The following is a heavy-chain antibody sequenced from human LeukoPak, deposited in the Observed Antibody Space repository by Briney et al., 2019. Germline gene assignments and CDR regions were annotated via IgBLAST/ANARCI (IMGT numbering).Heavy chain of an antibody. V-gene: IGHV4-59*04. CDR1: GGSISSYY. Sequence: SETLSLTCTVSGGSISSYYWSWIRQPPGKGLEWIGSIYYSGSTYYNPSLKSRVTISVGTSKDQFSLKLNSVTAADTAVYYCARYVSGSLGAFDTWGQGTMVTVSS. CDR3: ARYVSGSLGAFDT. CDR2: IYYSGST. D-gene: IGHD3-10*01. J-gene: IGHJ3*02.